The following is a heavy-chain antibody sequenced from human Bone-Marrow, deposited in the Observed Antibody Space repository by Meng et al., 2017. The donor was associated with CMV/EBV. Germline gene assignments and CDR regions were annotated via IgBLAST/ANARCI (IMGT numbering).Heavy chain of an antibody. CDR3: ARQDLRPSMVVTPPGAFDI. CDR1: GGSISRSSYY. Sequence: SETMSLTCTVSGGSISRSSYYWGWIRQPPGKGLEWIGSIYYSGSTYYNPSLKSRVTISVDTSKNQFSLKLSSVTAADTAVYYCARQDLRPSMVVTPPGAFDIWGQGTMVTVSS. D-gene: IGHD4-23*01. CDR2: IYYSGST. J-gene: IGHJ3*02. V-gene: IGHV4-39*01.